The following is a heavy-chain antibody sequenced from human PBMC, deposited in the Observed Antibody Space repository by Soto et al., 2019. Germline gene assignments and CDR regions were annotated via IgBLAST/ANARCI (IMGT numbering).Heavy chain of an antibody. Sequence: QVQLVESGGGVVQPGRSLRLSCAASGFTFSNYGLHWVRQAPGKGLEWVSFISYDGSNEYYADSMKGRITVSRDNSKNTVYLQMNSLSGEDTAIYYCARGDLAWLSYCMDVWGQVTTVTVSS. CDR1: GFTFSNYG. D-gene: IGHD3-3*01. V-gene: IGHV3-30*03. CDR3: ARGDLAWLSYCMDV. CDR2: ISYDGSNE. J-gene: IGHJ6*02.